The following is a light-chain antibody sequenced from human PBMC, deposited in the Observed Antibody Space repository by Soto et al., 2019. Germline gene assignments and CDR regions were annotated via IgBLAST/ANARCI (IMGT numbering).Light chain of an antibody. V-gene: IGKV3-15*01. CDR3: QQYNDWSYT. J-gene: IGKJ2*01. CDR2: GAS. CDR1: RSVGSN. Sequence: EIVMTQSPATLSVSPGERATLSCRASRSVGSNFAWYQQKPGQAPRLLIYGASTRATGIPARFSGSGSGTEFTLTISSLQSEDFAVYYCQQYNDWSYTFGQGTKLEIK.